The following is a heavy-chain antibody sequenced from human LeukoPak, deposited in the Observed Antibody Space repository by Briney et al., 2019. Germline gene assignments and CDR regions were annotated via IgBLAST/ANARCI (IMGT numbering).Heavy chain of an antibody. CDR3: ARDMSGSGWYTSVSNIYYFDY. D-gene: IGHD6-19*01. V-gene: IGHV1-18*04. J-gene: IGHJ4*02. CDR1: GYTFTSYG. Sequence: ASVKVSCKASGYTFTSYGISWVRQAPGQGLEWMGWISAYNGNTNYAQKLQGRVTMTTDTSTSTAYMELRSLRSDDTAVYYCARDMSGSGWYTSVSNIYYFDYWGQGTLVTVSS. CDR2: ISAYNGNT.